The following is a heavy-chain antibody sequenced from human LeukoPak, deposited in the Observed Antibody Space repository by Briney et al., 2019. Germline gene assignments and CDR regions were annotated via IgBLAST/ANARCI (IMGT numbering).Heavy chain of an antibody. CDR2: ISSNGGST. CDR3: ARGNFHYYYGMDV. CDR1: GFTFSSYA. J-gene: IGHJ6*02. Sequence: PGGSLRLSCSASGFTFSSYAMHWVRQAPGKGLEYVSAISSNGGSTYYGNSVKGRFTISRDNSKNTLYLQMGSLRAEDMAVYYCARGNFHYYYGMDVWGQGTTVTVSS. V-gene: IGHV3-64*01. D-gene: IGHD3-3*01.